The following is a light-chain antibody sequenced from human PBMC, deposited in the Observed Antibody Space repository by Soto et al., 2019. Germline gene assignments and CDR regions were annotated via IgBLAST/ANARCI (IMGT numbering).Light chain of an antibody. CDR1: QSVSSN. CDR2: GAS. J-gene: IGKJ5*01. CDR3: QQRSNWPLT. V-gene: IGKV3-11*01. Sequence: EIVLTQSPDTLSVSPGERATLSCRASQSVSSNLAWYQQKPGQAPRLLIYGASNRATGIPARFSGSGSGTDFTLTISSLEPEDFAVYYCQQRSNWPLTFGQGTRLEIK.